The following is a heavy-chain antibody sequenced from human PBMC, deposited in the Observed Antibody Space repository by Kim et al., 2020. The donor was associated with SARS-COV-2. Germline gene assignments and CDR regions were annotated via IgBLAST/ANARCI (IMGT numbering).Heavy chain of an antibody. Sequence: SQTLSLTCAISGDSVSSYSAVWNWIRQSPSRGLEWLGRTYYRSRWFTDYALSVQSRITINSDTSKNQVTLHLNSVTPEDTAVYYCASDYVSVSRIAFDAFEVWGQGTTVSVSS. D-gene: IGHD3-10*02. CDR3: ASDYVSVSRIAFDAFEV. V-gene: IGHV6-1*01. CDR1: GDSVSSYSAV. CDR2: TYYRSRWFT. J-gene: IGHJ3*01.